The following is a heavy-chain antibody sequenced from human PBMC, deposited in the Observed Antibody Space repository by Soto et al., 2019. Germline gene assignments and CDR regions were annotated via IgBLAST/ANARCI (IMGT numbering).Heavy chain of an antibody. D-gene: IGHD3-10*01. CDR2: ISGSGGST. V-gene: IGHV3-23*01. CDR3: AKAFWFGAAADWYFDL. J-gene: IGHJ2*01. CDR1: GFTFRSYA. Sequence: EVQLLESGGGLVQPGGSLRLSCAASGFTFRSYAMSWVRQAPGKGLEWVSGISGSGGSTDHADSVEGRLTISRDNSENTLYLQMISRRADDTAVYYCAKAFWFGAAADWYFDLWGRGTLVTVSS.